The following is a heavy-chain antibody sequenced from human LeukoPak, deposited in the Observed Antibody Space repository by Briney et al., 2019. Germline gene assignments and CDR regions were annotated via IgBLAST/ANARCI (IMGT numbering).Heavy chain of an antibody. J-gene: IGHJ4*02. Sequence: GRSLRLSCAASGFNFSSYRMHLVRQAPGKGLEWVAVISHDGGNEYYADSVKGRFTISRDNSKSAVYLQMNSLRAEDTSVYYCAKVTGAAGQEYDRDPCYPGFDHWGQGTLVTVSS. CDR3: AKVTGAAGQEYDRDPCYPGFDH. CDR2: ISHDGGNE. D-gene: IGHD3-9*01. CDR1: GFNFSSYR. V-gene: IGHV3-30*18.